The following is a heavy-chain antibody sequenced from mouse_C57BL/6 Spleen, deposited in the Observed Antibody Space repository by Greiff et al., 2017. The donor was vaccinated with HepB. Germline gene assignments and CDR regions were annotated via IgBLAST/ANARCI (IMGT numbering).Heavy chain of an antibody. CDR1: GFTFSNYW. CDR2: IRLKSDNYAT. CDR3: TASFYDYDEGAWFAY. D-gene: IGHD2-4*01. V-gene: IGHV6-3*01. J-gene: IGHJ3*01. Sequence: EVQRVESGGGLVQPGGSMKLSCVASGFTFSNYWMNWVRQSPEKGLEWVAQIRLKSDNYATHYAESVKGRFTISRDDSKSSVYLQMNNLRAEDTGIYYCTASFYDYDEGAWFAYWGQGTLVTVSA.